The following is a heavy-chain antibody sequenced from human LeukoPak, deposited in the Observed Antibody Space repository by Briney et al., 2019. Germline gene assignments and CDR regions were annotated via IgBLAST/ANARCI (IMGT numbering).Heavy chain of an antibody. V-gene: IGHV3-15*01. J-gene: IGHJ4*02. CDR2: IKSNIDGGTT. D-gene: IGHD3-22*01. Sequence: GGSLRLSCAGSGFTFSNAWMSWVRQAPGKGLEWVGRIKSNIDGGTTDYAAPVKGRFTILRDDSKNTVYLQMNTLKTEDSAVYYCTTEELARSGYYYVENWGQGTLVTVSS. CDR3: TTEELARSGYYYVEN. CDR1: GFTFSNAW.